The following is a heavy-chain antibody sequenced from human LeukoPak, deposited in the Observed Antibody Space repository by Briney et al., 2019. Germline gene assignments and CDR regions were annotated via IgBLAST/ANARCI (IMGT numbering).Heavy chain of an antibody. CDR1: GGSISSYY. D-gene: IGHD2-2*01. CDR2: IYYSGST. CDR3: ARDSTRYCSSTSCLFDP. Sequence: SETLSLTCTVSGGSISSYYWSWIRQPPGKGLEWIGYIYYSGSTNYNPSLKSRVTISVDTSKNQFSLKLSSVTAADTAVYYCARDSTRYCSSTSCLFDPWGQGTLVTVSS. J-gene: IGHJ5*02. V-gene: IGHV4-59*01.